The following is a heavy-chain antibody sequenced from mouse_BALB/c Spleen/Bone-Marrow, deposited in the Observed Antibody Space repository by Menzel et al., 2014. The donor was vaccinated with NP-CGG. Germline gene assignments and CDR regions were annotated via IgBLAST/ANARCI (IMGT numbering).Heavy chain of an antibody. J-gene: IGHJ3*01. CDR1: GFSLTSYG. Sequence: VKVVESGPGLVAPSQSLSITCTVSGFSLTSYGVHWVRQPPGKGLEWLGVIWAGGSTNYNSALMSRLSISKDNSKSQVFLKMNSLQTDDTAMYYCARDYDEWFAYWGQVTLVTVSA. CDR3: ARDYDEWFAY. V-gene: IGHV2-9*02. D-gene: IGHD2-12*01. CDR2: IWAGGST.